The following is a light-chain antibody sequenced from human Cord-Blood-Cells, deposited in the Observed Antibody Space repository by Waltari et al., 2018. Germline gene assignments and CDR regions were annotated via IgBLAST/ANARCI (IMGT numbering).Light chain of an antibody. V-gene: IGKV1-39*01. CDR3: QQSYSTPRT. J-gene: IGKJ2*02. CDR2: AAS. Sequence: DIQMTQSPSSLSAYVGDRVTITCRASQSISSYLNWYQQKPGKAPKLLISAASSLQSGVPSRFSGSGSGTDFTLTISSLQPEDFATYYCQQSYSTPRTFGEGTKLEIK. CDR1: QSISSY.